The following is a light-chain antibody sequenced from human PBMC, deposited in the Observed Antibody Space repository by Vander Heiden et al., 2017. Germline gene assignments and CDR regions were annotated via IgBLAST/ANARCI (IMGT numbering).Light chain of an antibody. J-gene: IGLJ3*02. Sequence: FMLSQPRSVSESPRSTVTTSCARSNANIASNYAQWPQQPPASSPTNVMYEDYSRPPAVPDRLSGSADSASNAAPLIISGLQTEDEDDYHCQSYDNGVWVFGGGTKLTVL. CDR1: NANIASNY. CDR3: QSYDNGVWV. V-gene: IGLV6-57*01. CDR2: EDY.